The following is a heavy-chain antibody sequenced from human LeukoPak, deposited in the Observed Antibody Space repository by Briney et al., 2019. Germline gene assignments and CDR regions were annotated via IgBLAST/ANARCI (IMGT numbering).Heavy chain of an antibody. CDR1: GFTFDDYA. J-gene: IGHJ4*02. CDR3: AKDLRGYSYGYDY. CDR2: ISWNSGSI. V-gene: IGHV3-9*01. Sequence: PGRSLRLSCAASGFTFDDYAMHWVRQAPGKGLEWVSGISWNSGSIGYADSVKGRFTISRDNAKNSLYLQMNSLRAEDTALYYCAKDLRGYSYGYDYWGRGTLVTVSS. D-gene: IGHD5-18*01.